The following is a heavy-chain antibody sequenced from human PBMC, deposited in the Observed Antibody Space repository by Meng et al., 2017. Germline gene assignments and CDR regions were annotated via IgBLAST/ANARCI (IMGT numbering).Heavy chain of an antibody. CDR2: TYYRSKWYN. V-gene: IGHV6-1*01. J-gene: IGHJ6*02. CDR3: ARSALRDYGRDV. CDR1: GDSVSSNSAA. Sequence: SQTRSLTGAISGDSVSSNSAAWNWIRQSPSRGLEWLGRTYYRSKWYNDYAVSVKSRITINPDTSKNQFSLQLNSVTPEDTAVYYCARSALRDYGRDVWGQGTTVTVSS.